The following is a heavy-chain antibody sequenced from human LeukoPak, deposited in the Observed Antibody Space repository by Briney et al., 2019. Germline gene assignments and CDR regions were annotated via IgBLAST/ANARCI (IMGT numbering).Heavy chain of an antibody. V-gene: IGHV1-8*03. Sequence: ASVKVSCKASGYTFTSYDINWVRQATGQGLEWMGWMNPNSGNTGYAQKFQGRVTITRNTSISTAYMELSSLRSEDTAVYYCARGLTRKRGFDYWGQGTLVTVSS. CDR3: ARGLTRKRGFDY. D-gene: IGHD3-10*01. CDR1: GYTFTSYD. J-gene: IGHJ4*02. CDR2: MNPNSGNT.